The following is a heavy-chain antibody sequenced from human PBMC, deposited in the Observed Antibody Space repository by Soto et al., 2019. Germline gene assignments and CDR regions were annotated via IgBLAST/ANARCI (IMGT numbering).Heavy chain of an antibody. J-gene: IGHJ4*02. V-gene: IGHV2-5*02. CDR1: GFSLSTRGLG. Sequence: QITLKESGPTLVKPTQTLTLTCTFSGFSLSTRGLGVGWIGQPPGKALEWLALIYWDDDKRYSPSLMSRLTITKDPSKNQVVLTMTNMHPVDTATYYCARLQRYYYTEPDYSGQGTLVTVSS. D-gene: IGHD3-22*01. CDR2: IYWDDDK. CDR3: ARLQRYYYTEPDY.